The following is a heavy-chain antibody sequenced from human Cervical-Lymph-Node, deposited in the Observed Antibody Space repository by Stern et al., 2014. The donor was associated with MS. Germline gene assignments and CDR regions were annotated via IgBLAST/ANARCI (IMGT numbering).Heavy chain of an antibody. Sequence: VQLVESGAEVTKPGASVTLSCKASGFSLTRYGISWVRLPPRPGHERMGWISADNGHTNYAQKLQGRVTMTTDTSTSTAYMELRSLRSDDTAGYYCARGLLGSENAFDIWGQGTMVTVSS. CDR2: ISADNGHT. D-gene: IGHD2-15*01. CDR3: ARGLLGSENAFDI. J-gene: IGHJ3*02. V-gene: IGHV1-18*04. CDR1: GFSLTRYG.